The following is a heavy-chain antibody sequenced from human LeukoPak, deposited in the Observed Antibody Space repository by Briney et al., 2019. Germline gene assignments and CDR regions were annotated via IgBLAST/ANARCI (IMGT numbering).Heavy chain of an antibody. CDR2: ISWNSGSI. CDR3: AKALGRLGSYYMDV. CDR1: GFTLDDYA. Sequence: GRSLRLSCAASGFTLDDYAMHWVRQAPGKGLEWVSGISWNSGSIGYADSVKGRFTISRDNAKNSLYLQMNSLRAEDTALYYCAKALGRLGSYYMDVWGKGTTVTVSS. D-gene: IGHD3-10*01. V-gene: IGHV3-9*01. J-gene: IGHJ6*03.